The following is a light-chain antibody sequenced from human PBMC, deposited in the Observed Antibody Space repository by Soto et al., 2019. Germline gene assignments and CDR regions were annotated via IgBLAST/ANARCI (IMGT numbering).Light chain of an antibody. V-gene: IGKV1-33*01. Sequence: DIQMTQSPSSLSASVGDXXXXXXQASQNINNYLNWYQQKPGRAPKLLIYDASNLEAGVPSRFRGSGSGTDFTFTISRLQPEDIATYYCQQYENLPTFGQGTRLEIK. CDR2: DAS. J-gene: IGKJ5*01. CDR1: QNINNY. CDR3: QQYENLPT.